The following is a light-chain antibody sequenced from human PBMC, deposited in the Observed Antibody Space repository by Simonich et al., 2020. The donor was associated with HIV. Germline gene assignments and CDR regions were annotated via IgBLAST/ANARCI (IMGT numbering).Light chain of an antibody. J-gene: IGLJ3*02. V-gene: IGLV2-14*03. CDR3: SSYTSSNTWV. Sequence: QSALTQPGSVSGSPGQSITISCTGTSSDGGGYHYVSWYQQHPGKAPNLMIYDVSKRPSGVSNRFSGSKSGNTASLTISGLQAEDEADYYCSSYTSSNTWVFGGGTKLTVL. CDR1: SSDGGGYHY. CDR2: DVS.